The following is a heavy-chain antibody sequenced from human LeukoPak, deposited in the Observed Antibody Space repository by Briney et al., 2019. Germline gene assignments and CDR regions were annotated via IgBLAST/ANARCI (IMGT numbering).Heavy chain of an antibody. J-gene: IGHJ4*01. CDR2: INHSGST. V-gene: IGHV4-34*01. CDR3: ARRSLGDY. CDR1: GGSFSGYY. Sequence: PSETLSLTCAVYGGSFSGYYWSWIRQPPGKGLEWIGEINHSGSTNYNPSLKSRVTISVDTSKNQFSLKLSSVTAADTAVYYCARRSLGDYWGQEPWSPSPQ. D-gene: IGHD3-16*01.